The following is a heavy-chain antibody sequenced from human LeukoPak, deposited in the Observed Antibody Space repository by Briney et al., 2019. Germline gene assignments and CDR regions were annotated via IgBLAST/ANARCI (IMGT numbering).Heavy chain of an antibody. J-gene: IGHJ4*02. D-gene: IGHD4-17*01. CDR2: IYYSGST. V-gene: IGHV4-59*12. CDR3: ARVSYGDALDY. Sequence: SETLSLTCTVSGGSISSYYWSWIRQPPGKGLEWIGYIYYSGSTNYNPSLKSRVTISVDRSKNQFSLKLSSVTAADTAVYYCARVSYGDALDYWGQGTLVTVSS. CDR1: GGSISSYY.